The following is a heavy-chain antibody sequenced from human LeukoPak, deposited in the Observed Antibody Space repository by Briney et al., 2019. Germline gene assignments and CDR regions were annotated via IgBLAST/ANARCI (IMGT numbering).Heavy chain of an antibody. CDR3: AKSRGESRGASNY. CDR1: GFTFTSYA. J-gene: IGHJ4*02. Sequence: GGSLRLSCAASGFTFTSYAMNWVRQAPGKGLEWVSFISGSGDITYYADSVKGRFTISRDNSKNALYLQMNSLRAEDTALYYCAKSRGESRGASNYWGQGTLVTVS. V-gene: IGHV3-23*01. CDR2: ISGSGDIT. D-gene: IGHD1-26*01.